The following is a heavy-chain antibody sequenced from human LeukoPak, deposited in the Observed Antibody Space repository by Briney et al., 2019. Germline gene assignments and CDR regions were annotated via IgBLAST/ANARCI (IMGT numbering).Heavy chain of an antibody. CDR1: GGTFSSYA. J-gene: IGHJ4*02. CDR3: ARSGVATISGDFDY. D-gene: IGHD5-12*01. Sequence: GASVKVSCKASGGTFSSYAISWVRQAPGQGLEWMGGIIPTFGTANYAQKFQGRVTITADESTSTAYMELSSLRSEDTAVYYCARSGVATISGDFDYWDQGTLVTVSS. CDR2: IIPTFGTA. V-gene: IGHV1-69*13.